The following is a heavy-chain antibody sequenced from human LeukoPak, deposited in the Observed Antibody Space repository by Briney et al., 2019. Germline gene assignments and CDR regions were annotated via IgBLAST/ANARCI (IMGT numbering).Heavy chain of an antibody. J-gene: IGHJ6*03. D-gene: IGHD1-26*01. CDR1: GFTFSSYG. CDR3: AKEGVGATPRDYYYYYYMDV. CDR2: IRYDGSNK. Sequence: PGGSLRLSCAASGFTFSSYGMHWVRQAPGKGLEWVAFIRYDGSNKYYADSVKGRFTISRDNSKNTLYLQMNSLRAEDTAVYYCAKEGVGATPRDYYYYYYMDVWGKGTTVTVSS. V-gene: IGHV3-30*02.